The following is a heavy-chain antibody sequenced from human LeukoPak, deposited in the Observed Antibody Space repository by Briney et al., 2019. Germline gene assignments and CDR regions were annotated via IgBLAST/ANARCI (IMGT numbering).Heavy chain of an antibody. D-gene: IGHD2-15*01. CDR2: IWYDGSNK. CDR3: SKDKVAATAYYGDY. CDR1: VFTFSSYG. J-gene: IGHJ4*02. V-gene: IGHV3-33*06. Sequence: PGGSLRLSCAASVFTFSSYGMHWVRQAPGKGLEGVTVIWYDGSNKYYADSGKGRFTISRDNSKNTMYLQINSLRAEHTPVYYFSKDKVAATAYYGDYCGPGNLVSVSS.